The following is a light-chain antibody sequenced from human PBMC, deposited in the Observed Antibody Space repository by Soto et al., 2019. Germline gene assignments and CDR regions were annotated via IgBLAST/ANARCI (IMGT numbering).Light chain of an antibody. CDR3: QSYDSSNHVV. CDR2: KDD. J-gene: IGLJ2*01. CDR1: SGSIASNY. V-gene: IGLV6-57*02. Sequence: NFMLTQPHSVSESPRKTVTISCTGSSGSIASNYVQWYQQRPGSAPTTVIYKDDQRPSGVPDRFSGSIDSSSNSASLTISGLKTEDGADYYCQSYDSSNHVVFGGGTKLTVL.